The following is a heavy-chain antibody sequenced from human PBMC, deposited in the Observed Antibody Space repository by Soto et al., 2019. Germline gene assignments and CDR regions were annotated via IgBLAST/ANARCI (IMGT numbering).Heavy chain of an antibody. V-gene: IGHV3-7*05. D-gene: IGHD3-22*01. CDR3: ARAPLYYYDTSGYYYGFDY. CDR1: GFTFSRYW. CDR2: IKQDGSEK. J-gene: IGHJ4*02. Sequence: EVQLVESGGGLVQSGGSLRLSCAASGFTFSRYWMSWVRQAPGKGLEWVANIKQDGSEKYYVDSVKGRFTIFRDNAKNLLYLQMNSLRAEDTAVYYCARAPLYYYDTSGYYYGFDYWGQGTLVTVSS.